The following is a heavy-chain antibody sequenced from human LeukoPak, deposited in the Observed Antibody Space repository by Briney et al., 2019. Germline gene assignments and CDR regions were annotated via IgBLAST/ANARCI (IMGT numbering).Heavy chain of an antibody. CDR3: ARDRASYSGSYYQLGY. CDR2: INPNSGGT. CDR1: GYTFTGYY. Sequence: GASVKVSCKASGYTFTGYYMHWVRQAPGQGLEWMGCINPNSGGTNYAQKFQGRVTMTRDTSISTAYMELSRLRSDDTAVYYCARDRASYSGSYYQLGYWGQGTLVTVSS. J-gene: IGHJ4*02. D-gene: IGHD1-26*01. V-gene: IGHV1-2*02.